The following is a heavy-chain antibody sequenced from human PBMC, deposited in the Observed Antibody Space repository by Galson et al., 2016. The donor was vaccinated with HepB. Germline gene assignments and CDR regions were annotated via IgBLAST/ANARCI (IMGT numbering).Heavy chain of an antibody. J-gene: IGHJ3*02. V-gene: IGHV1-18*01. CDR2: IRPFDGLT. D-gene: IGHD1-26*01. Sequence: SVKVSCKASGYTFTIYDITWVRQAPGQGLEWMGWIRPFDGLTNYAQKFQDRVTMTTDTSTNTIYMDLKSLRSDDTAFYYCAREGYSDSEGAYDIWGQGTMVAVSS. CDR3: AREGYSDSEGAYDI. CDR1: GYTFTIYD.